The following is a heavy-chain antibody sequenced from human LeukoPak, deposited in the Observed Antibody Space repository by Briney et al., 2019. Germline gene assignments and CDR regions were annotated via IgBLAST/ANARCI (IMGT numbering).Heavy chain of an antibody. Sequence: ASVKVSCKASEYTLTGYYMHWVRKAPGQGLEWMGWINPNSGGTNYAQKFQGRVTMTRDTSISTAYMELSRLRSDDTAVYYCARDFSLKGFDPWGQGTLVTVSS. J-gene: IGHJ5*02. CDR2: INPNSGGT. V-gene: IGHV1-2*02. CDR1: EYTLTGYY. CDR3: ARDFSLKGFDP.